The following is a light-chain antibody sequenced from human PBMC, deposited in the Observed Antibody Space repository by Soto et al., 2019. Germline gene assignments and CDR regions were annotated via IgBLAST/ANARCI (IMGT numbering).Light chain of an antibody. CDR1: QSISSW. V-gene: IGKV1-5*01. J-gene: IGKJ1*01. CDR2: DAS. CDR3: QQYNSYSWT. Sequence: FKMWNTPRTRIGSVGDGVYITCRASQSISSWLAWYQQKPGKAPKLLIYDASSLESGVPSRFSGSGSGTEFTLTISSLQPDDFATYYCQQYNSYSWTFAQGTKV.